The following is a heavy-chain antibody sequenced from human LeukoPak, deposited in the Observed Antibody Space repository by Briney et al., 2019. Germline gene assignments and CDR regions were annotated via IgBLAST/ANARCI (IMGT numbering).Heavy chain of an antibody. D-gene: IGHD1-26*01. V-gene: IGHV1-2*02. CDR1: GYTFTGYY. Sequence: ASVKVSCKASGYTFTGYYMHWVRQAPGQGLEWMGWINPNSGGTNYAQKFQGRVTMTRDTSISTAYMELSRLRSDDTAVYYCARDRSGSYIRRIHGYWGQGTLVTVSS. J-gene: IGHJ4*02. CDR3: ARDRSGSYIRRIHGY. CDR2: INPNSGGT.